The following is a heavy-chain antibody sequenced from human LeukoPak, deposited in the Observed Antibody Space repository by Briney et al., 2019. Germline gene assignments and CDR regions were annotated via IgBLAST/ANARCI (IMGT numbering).Heavy chain of an antibody. J-gene: IGHJ4*02. D-gene: IGHD6-19*01. CDR2: IYWDDDK. CDR1: GFSLSTSGVG. Sequence: QSGPTLVEPTQTLTLTCTFSGFSLSTSGVGVGWIRQPPGKALEWLALIYWDDDKRYSPSLKSRLTITKDTSKNQVVLTMTNMDPVDTATYYCAHRPRPIRGYSSGWYFDYWGQGTLVTVSS. V-gene: IGHV2-5*02. CDR3: AHRPRPIRGYSSGWYFDY.